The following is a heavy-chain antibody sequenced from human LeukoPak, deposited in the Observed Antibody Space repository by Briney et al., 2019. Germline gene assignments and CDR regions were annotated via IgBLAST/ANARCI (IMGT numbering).Heavy chain of an antibody. Sequence: ASVKVSCQASGYTFTDYFMHWVRQAPGQGLEWMGWIDPNSGATNSAQTFQDRVIMTRDTSLSTGYMELSRLRSDDTAVYYCARGGTLPHDAFDIWGQGTLVTVSS. CDR3: ARGGTLPHDAFDI. CDR2: IDPNSGAT. CDR1: GYTFTDYF. J-gene: IGHJ3*02. D-gene: IGHD3-16*01. V-gene: IGHV1-2*02.